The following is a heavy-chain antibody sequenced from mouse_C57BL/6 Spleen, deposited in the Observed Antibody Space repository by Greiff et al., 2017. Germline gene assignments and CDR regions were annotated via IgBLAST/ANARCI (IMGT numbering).Heavy chain of an antibody. D-gene: IGHD1-1*01. CDR1: GFTFSNYW. V-gene: IGHV6-3*01. Sequence: EVQLVESGGGLVQPGGSMKLSCVASGFTFSNYWMNWVRQSPEKGLEWVAQIRLKSDNYATHYAESVKGRFTISRDDSKSSVYLQMNNLRAEDTGIYYCTESSYDYYAMDYWGQGTSVTVSS. CDR2: IRLKSDNYAT. J-gene: IGHJ4*01. CDR3: TESSYDYYAMDY.